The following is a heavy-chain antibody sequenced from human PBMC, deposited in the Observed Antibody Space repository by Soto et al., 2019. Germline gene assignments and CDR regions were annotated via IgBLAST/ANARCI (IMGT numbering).Heavy chain of an antibody. Sequence: SETLSLTCTVSGGSIISYYWIWIRQPPGKGLEWIGYIYYSGSTNYNPSLKSRVTIPVDTSKNQFSLKLSSVTAADTAVYYCARINRAPNYYYYGMDVWGQGTTVTVSS. CDR3: ARINRAPNYYYYGMDV. J-gene: IGHJ6*02. V-gene: IGHV4-59*01. CDR1: GGSIISYY. CDR2: IYYSGST.